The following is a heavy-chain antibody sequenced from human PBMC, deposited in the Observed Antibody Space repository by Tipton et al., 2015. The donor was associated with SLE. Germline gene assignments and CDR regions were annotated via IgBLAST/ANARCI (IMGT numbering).Heavy chain of an antibody. CDR2: IYTSGST. V-gene: IGHV4-61*09. CDR3: ARLTGTIDY. J-gene: IGHJ4*02. CDR1: GDYISSCSYY. D-gene: IGHD1-20*01. Sequence: TLSLTCTVSGDYISSCSYYWSWLRQPAGKGLEWIGHIYTSGSTNYNPSLKSRVTILIDTSRNQFSLKLNSVTAADTAVYYCARLTGTIDYWGQGTLVTVSS.